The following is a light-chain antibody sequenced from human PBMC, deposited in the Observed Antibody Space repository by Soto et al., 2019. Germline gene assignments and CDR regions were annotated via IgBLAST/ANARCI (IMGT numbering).Light chain of an antibody. J-gene: IGKJ1*01. CDR1: QSVRTK. CDR2: GAS. Sequence: GEGATLSCRASQSVRTKLAWYQQKAGQAPRLLIYGASNRATGIPDRFSGSGSGTDSTLTISRLEPEDFAVYYCQQYGSSGTFGQGAMVEI. CDR3: QQYGSSGT. V-gene: IGKV3-20*01.